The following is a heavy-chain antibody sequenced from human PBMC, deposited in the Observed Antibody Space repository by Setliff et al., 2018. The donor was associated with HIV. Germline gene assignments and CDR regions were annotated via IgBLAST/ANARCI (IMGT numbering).Heavy chain of an antibody. CDR2: INTNTGNP. J-gene: IGHJ5*02. CDR3: ARVGGFGEFIETWFDP. V-gene: IGHV7-4-1*02. Sequence: ASVKVSCKASGYTFTSFVMNWVRQAPGQGLEWMGWINTNTGNPTYAQGFTVRFVFSLDTAVSTAYLQISSLKAEDTAVYYCARVGGFGEFIETWFDPWGQGTLVTVSS. D-gene: IGHD3-10*01. CDR1: GYTFTSFV.